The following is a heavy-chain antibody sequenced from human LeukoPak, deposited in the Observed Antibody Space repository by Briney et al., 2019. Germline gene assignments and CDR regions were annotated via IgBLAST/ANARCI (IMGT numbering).Heavy chain of an antibody. CDR3: AREGIAVAGTLGY. D-gene: IGHD6-19*01. Sequence: ASVKVSCKASGYTFTSYYMHWVRQAPGQGLEWMGIINPSGGSTSYAQKFQGRVTMTRDTSISTAYMELSRLRSDDTAVYYCAREGIAVAGTLGYWGQGTLVTVSS. CDR2: INPSGGST. CDR1: GYTFTSYY. V-gene: IGHV1-46*01. J-gene: IGHJ4*02.